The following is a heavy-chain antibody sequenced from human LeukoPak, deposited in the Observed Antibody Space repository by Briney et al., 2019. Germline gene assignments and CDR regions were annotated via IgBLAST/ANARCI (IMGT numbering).Heavy chain of an antibody. J-gene: IGHJ6*02. Sequence: PSETLTLTSTVSGGSISSSSYYWGWIRQPPGKGLEWIGSSYSSGSTYYNPSLKSRVTISVDTSKNQFSLKLSSVTAADTAVYYRARIYDFWSGSRGYYYGMDVWGQGTTVTVSS. V-gene: IGHV4-39*01. D-gene: IGHD3-3*01. CDR1: GGSISSSSYY. CDR2: SYSSGST. CDR3: ARIYDFWSGSRGYYYGMDV.